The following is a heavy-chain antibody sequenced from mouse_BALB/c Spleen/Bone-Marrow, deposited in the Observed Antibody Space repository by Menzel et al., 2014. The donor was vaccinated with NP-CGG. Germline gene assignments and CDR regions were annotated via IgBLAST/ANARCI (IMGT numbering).Heavy chain of an antibody. CDR1: GFNIKDTY. CDR3: AKYYYGNSLFAY. V-gene: IGHV14-3*02. Sequence: VQLQQSGAELVKPGASVKLSCTASGFNIKDTYMHWVKQRPEQGLEWIGRIDPANGNTRYDPKFQGKATITADTSSNTAYLQLSSLTSEDTAVYYCAKYYYGNSLFAYWGQGTLVTVSA. D-gene: IGHD1-1*01. CDR2: IDPANGNT. J-gene: IGHJ3*01.